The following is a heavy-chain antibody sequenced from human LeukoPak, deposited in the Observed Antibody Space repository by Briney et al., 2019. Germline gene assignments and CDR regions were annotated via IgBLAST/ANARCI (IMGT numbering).Heavy chain of an antibody. V-gene: IGHV4-59*08. Sequence: SETLSLTCTVSGDSISSYFWSWIRQPPGKGLEWIGYNSGSTNYNPSLKSRVTILLDRSKNQFSLKLSSVTAADTAVYYCARGRGYGGNYLKSFDIWGQGTMVTVSS. CDR2: NSGST. CDR3: ARGRGYGGNYLKSFDI. D-gene: IGHD1-26*01. CDR1: GDSISSYF. J-gene: IGHJ3*02.